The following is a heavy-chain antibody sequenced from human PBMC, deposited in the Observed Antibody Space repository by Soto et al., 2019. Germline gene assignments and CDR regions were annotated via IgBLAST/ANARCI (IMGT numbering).Heavy chain of an antibody. CDR1: GGTFSSYA. D-gene: IGHD2-8*01. Sequence: GASVKVSCKASGGTFSSYAISWVRQAPGQGLEWMGGIIPIFGTANYAQKFQGRVTITADESTSTAYMELSSLRSEDTAVYYCATGNDGWYYYYGMDVWGQGTTVTVSS. CDR3: ATGNDGWYYYYGMDV. V-gene: IGHV1-69*13. J-gene: IGHJ6*02. CDR2: IIPIFGTA.